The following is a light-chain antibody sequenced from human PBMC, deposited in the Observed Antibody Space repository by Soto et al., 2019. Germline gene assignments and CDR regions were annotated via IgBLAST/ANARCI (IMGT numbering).Light chain of an antibody. V-gene: IGKV1-8*01. CDR3: QQLNSYPLT. CDR2: DAS. CDR1: QGISSY. Sequence: AIRMTQSPSSLSASTGDRVTITCRASQGISSYLAWYQQKPGKAPKLLIYDASSLESGVPSRFSGSGSGTEFTLTISSLQPDDFATYYCQQLNSYPLTFGGGTKVDIK. J-gene: IGKJ4*01.